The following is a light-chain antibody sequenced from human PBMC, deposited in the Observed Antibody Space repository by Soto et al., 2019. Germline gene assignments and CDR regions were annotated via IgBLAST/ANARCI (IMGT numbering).Light chain of an antibody. CDR1: GSNIGSVFV. CDR3: QAYNNSLIGSYV. V-gene: IGLV1-40*01. Sequence: QSVLTQPPSVSGAPGQRVTIPCTGSGSNIGSVFVLLWYQKVPGTAPKLPIYANTTRPSGFPDRFSGSKSATSASLAIFGFRAGDGAHFYCQAYNNSLIGSYVLGSGTKV. CDR2: ANT. J-gene: IGLJ1*01.